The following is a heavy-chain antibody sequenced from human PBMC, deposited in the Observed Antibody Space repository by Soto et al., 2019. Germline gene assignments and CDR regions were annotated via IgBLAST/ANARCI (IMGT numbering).Heavy chain of an antibody. J-gene: IGHJ4*02. Sequence: PGGSLRLSCTASGFNFSNTWMNWVRQAPGKGLEWVGQIKSQADGGTTEYAAPVKGRFSVLRSDSQNALFLQMDSLKTDDTAIYYCSTGPFDYWGQGTQVTVSS. CDR1: GFNFSNTW. CDR3: STGPFDY. V-gene: IGHV3-15*07. CDR2: IKSQADGGTT.